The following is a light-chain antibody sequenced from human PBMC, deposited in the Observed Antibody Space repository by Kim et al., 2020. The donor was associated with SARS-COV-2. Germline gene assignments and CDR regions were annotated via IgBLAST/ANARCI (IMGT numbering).Light chain of an antibody. CDR2: GAS. Sequence: SPGEKATLSCRASQSISTNLAWYQQKPGQAPRLLIYGASTRATDIPARFSGSGSGTEFTLTISSLQSEDFAVYYCQQYDNWPPLTFGQGTKLEIK. V-gene: IGKV3-15*01. J-gene: IGKJ2*01. CDR3: QQYDNWPPLT. CDR1: QSISTN.